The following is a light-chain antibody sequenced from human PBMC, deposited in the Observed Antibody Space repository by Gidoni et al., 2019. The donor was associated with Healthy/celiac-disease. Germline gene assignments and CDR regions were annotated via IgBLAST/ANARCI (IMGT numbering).Light chain of an antibody. CDR3: QQRSNWPWT. CDR2: DAS. CDR1: QSVSSY. V-gene: IGKV3-11*01. Sequence: EIVLTQSPATLSLSPGERATLSCRASQSVSSYLAWYQQKPGQAPRLLIYDASNRAPGIPARFSGIGSGTDFTLTISSLEPEDFAVYYCQQRSNWPWTFGQGTKVEIK. J-gene: IGKJ1*01.